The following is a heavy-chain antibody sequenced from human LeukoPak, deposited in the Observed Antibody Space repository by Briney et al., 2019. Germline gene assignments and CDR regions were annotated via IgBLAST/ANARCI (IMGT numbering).Heavy chain of an antibody. Sequence: ASVKVSCKASGYTFTSYYMHWVRQAPGQGLEWMGIINPSGGSTSYAQKFQGRVTMTRDTSTSTVYMELSRLRSDDTAVYYCAREYYEPQYYYYGMDVWGQGTTVTVSS. CDR1: GYTFTSYY. D-gene: IGHD1-26*01. V-gene: IGHV1-46*01. CDR2: INPSGGST. J-gene: IGHJ6*02. CDR3: AREYYEPQYYYYGMDV.